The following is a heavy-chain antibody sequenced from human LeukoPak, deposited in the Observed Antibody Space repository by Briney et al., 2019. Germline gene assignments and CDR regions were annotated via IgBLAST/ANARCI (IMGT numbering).Heavy chain of an antibody. V-gene: IGHV4-59*08. CDR3: ARLYGSGSYCFYDY. J-gene: IGHJ4*02. D-gene: IGHD3-10*01. CDR2: IYYSGST. CDR1: GGSISSYY. Sequence: PSETLSLTCTVSGGSISSYYWSWIRQPPGKGLEWIGYIYYSGSTNYNPSLKSRVTISVDTSKNQFSLKLSSVTAADTAVYYCARLYGSGSYCFYDYWGQGTLVTVSS.